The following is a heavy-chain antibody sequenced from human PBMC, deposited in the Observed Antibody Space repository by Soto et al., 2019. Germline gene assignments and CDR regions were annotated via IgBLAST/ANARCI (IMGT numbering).Heavy chain of an antibody. CDR1: GFTFSSYS. D-gene: IGHD1-26*01. J-gene: IGHJ3*02. Sequence: GGSLRLSCAASGFTFSSYSMNWVRQAPGKGLEWVSSISSSSSYIYYADSVKGRFTISRDNAKNSLYLQMNSLRAEDTAVYYCARDMGKWELLGANAFDIWGQGKMVTVS. CDR3: ARDMGKWELLGANAFDI. CDR2: ISSSSSYI. V-gene: IGHV3-21*01.